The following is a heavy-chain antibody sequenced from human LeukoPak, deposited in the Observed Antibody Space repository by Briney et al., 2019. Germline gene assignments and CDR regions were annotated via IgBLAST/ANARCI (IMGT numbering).Heavy chain of an antibody. Sequence: ASVKVSCKASGYTFTSYGISWVRQAPGQGLEWMGWISAYNGNTNYAQKLQGRVTMTTDTSTSTAYMELSSLRSEDTAVYYCARRVYYYDSSGYYYGPFDYWGQGTLVTVSS. CDR3: ARRVYYYDSSGYYYGPFDY. CDR2: ISAYNGNT. J-gene: IGHJ4*02. V-gene: IGHV1-18*01. CDR1: GYTFTSYG. D-gene: IGHD3-22*01.